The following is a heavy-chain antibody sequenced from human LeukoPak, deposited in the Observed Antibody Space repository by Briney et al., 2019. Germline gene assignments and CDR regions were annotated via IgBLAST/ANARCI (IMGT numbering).Heavy chain of an antibody. D-gene: IGHD4-11*01. CDR3: ARGPWTTVTSFDY. CDR2: INPNSGGT. V-gene: IGHV1-2*02. CDR1: GYTFTGYY. Sequence: GASVKVSCKASGYTFTGYYMHWVRQAPGQGLEWMGWINPNSGGTNYAQKFQGRVTMTRDTSISTAYMELSRLRSDDTAVYYCARGPWTTVTSFDYWGQGTLVTVSS. J-gene: IGHJ4*02.